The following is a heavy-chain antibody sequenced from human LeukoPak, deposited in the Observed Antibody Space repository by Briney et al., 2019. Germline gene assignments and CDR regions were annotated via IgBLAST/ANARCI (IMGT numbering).Heavy chain of an antibody. CDR2: INSDGSST. J-gene: IGHJ4*02. CDR3: ARDDYDFWSGYSTIDY. CDR1: GFTFSSYA. D-gene: IGHD3-3*01. V-gene: IGHV3-74*01. Sequence: GGSLRLSCAASGFTFSSYAMHWVRQAPGKGLVWVSRINSDGSSTSYADSVKGRFTISRDNAKNTLYLQMNSLRAEDTAVYYCARDDYDFWSGYSTIDYWGQGTLITVSS.